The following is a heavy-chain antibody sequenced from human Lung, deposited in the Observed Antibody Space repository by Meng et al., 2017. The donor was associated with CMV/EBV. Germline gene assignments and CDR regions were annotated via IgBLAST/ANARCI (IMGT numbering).Heavy chain of an antibody. V-gene: IGHV1-18*01. D-gene: IGHD5-18*01. CDR2: INGDNGNT. Sequence: KASGYTVSDFGITWVRQAPGQGLEWMEWINGDNGNTNYAQRFQGRVTLTTDTATRTAYMELRSLRSDDTTVYFCAREPSGYNYGPDYWGQGTLVTVSS. J-gene: IGHJ4*02. CDR3: AREPSGYNYGPDY. CDR1: GYTVSDFG.